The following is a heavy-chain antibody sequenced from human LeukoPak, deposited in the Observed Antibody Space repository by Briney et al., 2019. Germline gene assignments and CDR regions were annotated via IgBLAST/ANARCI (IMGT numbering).Heavy chain of an antibody. J-gene: IGHJ4*02. V-gene: IGHV3-66*02. CDR1: GFTVSSNY. Sequence: GGSLRLSCAASGFTVSSNYMSWVRQAPGKGLEWVSVIYSGGSTYYAGSVKGRFTISRDNSKNTLYLQMNSLRAEDTAVYYCARPFARDASYWGQGTLVTVSS. CDR3: ARPFARDASY. CDR2: IYSGGST.